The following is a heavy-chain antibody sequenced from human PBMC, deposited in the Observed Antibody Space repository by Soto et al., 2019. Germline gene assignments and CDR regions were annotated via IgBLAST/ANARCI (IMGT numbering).Heavy chain of an antibody. CDR2: ISSSSSTI. Sequence: PGGSLRLSCAASGFTFSSYSMNWDRQAPGKGLEWVSYISSSSSTIYYADSVKGRFTISRDNAKNSLYLQMNSLRDEDTAVYYCARGGDIVVVVAATWIGAFDIWGQGTMVTVSS. CDR1: GFTFSSYS. V-gene: IGHV3-48*02. J-gene: IGHJ3*02. D-gene: IGHD2-15*01. CDR3: ARGGDIVVVVAATWIGAFDI.